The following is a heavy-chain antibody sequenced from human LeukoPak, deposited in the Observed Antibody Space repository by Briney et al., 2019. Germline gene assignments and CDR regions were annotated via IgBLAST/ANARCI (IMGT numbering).Heavy chain of an antibody. Sequence: GGSLRLSCAASGFTFSSYAMSWVRQAPGKGLEWVSTISGSGGSTYYADSVKGRFTISRDSSKNTLYLQMNSLRAEDTAVYFCAKDLEARGYTYGAYDYWGQGTLVTVSS. CDR3: AKDLEARGYTYGAYDY. J-gene: IGHJ4*02. CDR2: ISGSGGST. V-gene: IGHV3-23*01. CDR1: GFTFSSYA. D-gene: IGHD5-18*01.